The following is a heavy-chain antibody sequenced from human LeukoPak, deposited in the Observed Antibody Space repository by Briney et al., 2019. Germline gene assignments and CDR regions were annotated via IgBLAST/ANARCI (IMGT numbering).Heavy chain of an antibody. CDR1: GYTFANYY. J-gene: IGHJ4*02. CDR3: ARGLSRAAAGTAY. CDR2: INPSGGST. V-gene: IGHV1-46*01. Sequence: GASVKISCKASGYTFANYYIHLVRQAPGQGLEWMGLINPSGGSTSYAQKFQGRVTMTRDTSTSTVYMELSSLRSEDTAVYYCARGLSRAAAGTAYWGQGTLVTVSS. D-gene: IGHD6-13*01.